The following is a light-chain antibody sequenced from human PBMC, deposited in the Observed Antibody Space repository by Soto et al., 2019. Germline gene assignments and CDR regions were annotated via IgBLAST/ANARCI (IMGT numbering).Light chain of an antibody. J-gene: IGLJ1*01. V-gene: IGLV2-14*03. CDR2: DVS. Sequence: QSALTQPASVSGSPGQSITISCTGTSSDVGGYNYVSWYQQLPGKAPKLMIRDVSNRPSGVSNRFSGSKSGNTASLTISGLQAEDEADYFCSSCTSGDTFYVFGTGTQVTVL. CDR3: SSCTSGDTFYV. CDR1: SSDVGGYNY.